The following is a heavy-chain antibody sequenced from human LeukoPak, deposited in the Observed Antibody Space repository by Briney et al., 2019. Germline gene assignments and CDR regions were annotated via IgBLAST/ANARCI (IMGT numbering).Heavy chain of an antibody. CDR1: GGSISSYY. D-gene: IGHD1-7*01. CDR3: ARGHMELRNYYYYYMDV. Sequence: KPSETLSLTHTVSGGSISSYYWSWIRQPAGKGLEWIGRIYTSGSTNYNPSLKSRVTISVDKSKNQFSLKLSSVTAADTAVYYCARGHMELRNYYYYYMDVWGKGTTVTVSS. J-gene: IGHJ6*03. V-gene: IGHV4-4*07. CDR2: IYTSGST.